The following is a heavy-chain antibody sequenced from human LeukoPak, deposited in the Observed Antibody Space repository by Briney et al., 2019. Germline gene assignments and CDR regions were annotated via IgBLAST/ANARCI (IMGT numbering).Heavy chain of an antibody. CDR3: AKANGYYSD. D-gene: IGHD3-22*01. CDR2: IRGNGDTT. J-gene: IGHJ4*02. Sequence: GGSLRLSCAASGFTLTTYAMSWVRQAPGKGLEWVAGIRGNGDTTYYADSVKGRFTISRDNSKNTLSLQLSSLRAEDTAVYYCAKANGYYSDWGQGTLVTVSS. V-gene: IGHV3-23*01. CDR1: GFTLTTYA.